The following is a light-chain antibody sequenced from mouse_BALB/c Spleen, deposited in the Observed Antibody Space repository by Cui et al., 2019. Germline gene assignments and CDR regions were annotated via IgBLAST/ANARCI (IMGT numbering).Light chain of an antibody. CDR1: HYINSY. J-gene: IGKJ4*01. Sequence: DIKMTQPPSFLYASLRERVTITCKASHYINSYLSWFQQKPGESPKPLIYRANRLVDGVPSRFSGSGSGQDYSLTISSLEYEDMGIYYCLQYDEFPFTFGSGTKLEIK. CDR2: RAN. V-gene: IGKV14-111*01. CDR3: LQYDEFPFT.